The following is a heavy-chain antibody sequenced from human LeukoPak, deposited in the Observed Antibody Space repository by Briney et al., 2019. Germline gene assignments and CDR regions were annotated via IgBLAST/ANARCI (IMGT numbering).Heavy chain of an antibody. V-gene: IGHV3-15*01. CDR2: IKSKSDTGTT. CDR1: GFTFSNAW. J-gene: IGHJ4*02. Sequence: GGSLRLSCAASGFTFSNAWMTWVRQAPGKGLEWVGRIKSKSDTGTTDYAAPVKGRFTISRDDSKNTLYLQMNSLKIEDTAVYYCTTGHYVWGSSCDYWGQGTLVTVSS. CDR3: TTGHYVWGSSCDY. D-gene: IGHD3-16*01.